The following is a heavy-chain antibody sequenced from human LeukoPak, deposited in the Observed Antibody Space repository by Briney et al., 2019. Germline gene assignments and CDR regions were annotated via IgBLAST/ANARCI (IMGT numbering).Heavy chain of an antibody. V-gene: IGHV3-66*01. CDR1: GFTFSNAW. CDR2: IKSKTD. J-gene: IGHJ4*02. Sequence: GGSLRLSCAASGFTFSNAWMSWVRQAPGKGLEWVGRIKSKTDAAPVKGRFTISRDDSKNTLYLQMNSLKPEDTAVYYCTTVVVGATKDYWGQGTLVTVSS. CDR3: TTVVVGATKDY. D-gene: IGHD1-26*01.